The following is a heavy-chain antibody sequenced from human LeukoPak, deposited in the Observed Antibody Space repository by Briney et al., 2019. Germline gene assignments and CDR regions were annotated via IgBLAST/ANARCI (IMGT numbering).Heavy chain of an antibody. J-gene: IGHJ4*02. CDR1: GFTFSSYS. CDR3: TGNYYGSGSYADFDY. Sequence: GGSLRLSCAASGFTFSSYSMNWVRQASGKGLEWVGRIRSTANGYATAYAASVKGRFTISRAGSKNTAYLQMDSLKTEDTAVYYCTGNYYGSGSYADFDYWGQGTLVTVSS. V-gene: IGHV3-73*01. D-gene: IGHD3-10*01. CDR2: IRSTANGYAT.